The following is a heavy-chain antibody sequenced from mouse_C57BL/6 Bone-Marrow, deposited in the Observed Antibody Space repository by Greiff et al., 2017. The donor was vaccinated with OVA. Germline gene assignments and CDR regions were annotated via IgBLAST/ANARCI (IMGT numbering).Heavy chain of an antibody. J-gene: IGHJ3*01. CDR2: IDPSDSYP. V-gene: IGHV1-50*01. CDR3: ARGGGTPFAY. CDR1: GYTFTSYW. D-gene: IGHD2-14*01. Sequence: VQLQQPGAELVKPGASVKLSCKASGYTFTSYWMQWVKQRPGQGLEWIGEIDPSDSYPNYNQKFKGKATLTVDTSSSTAYMQLSSLTSEDSAVYYCARGGGTPFAYWGQGTLVTVSA.